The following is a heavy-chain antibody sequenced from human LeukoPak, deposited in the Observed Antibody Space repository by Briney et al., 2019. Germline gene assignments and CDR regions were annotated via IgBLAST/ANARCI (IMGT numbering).Heavy chain of an antibody. J-gene: IGHJ4*02. D-gene: IGHD3-10*01. CDR3: AKDHHVITMVRPSPFDY. V-gene: IGHV3-30*18. CDR2: ISYDGSNK. Sequence: PGGSLRLSCAASGFTFSSYGMHWVRQAPGKGLEWVAVISYDGSNKYYADSVKGRFTISRDNSKNTLYLQMNSLRAEDTAVYYCAKDHHVITMVRPSPFDYWGQGTLVTVSS. CDR1: GFTFSSYG.